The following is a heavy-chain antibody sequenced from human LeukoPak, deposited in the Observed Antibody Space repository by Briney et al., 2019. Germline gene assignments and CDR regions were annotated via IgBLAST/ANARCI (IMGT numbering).Heavy chain of an antibody. D-gene: IGHD3-10*01. CDR1: GFTFSSYE. CDR3: ARDRSVVRGVIAFDI. CDR2: ISSSDNTI. V-gene: IGHV3-48*03. J-gene: IGHJ3*02. Sequence: GGSLRLSCAASGFTFSSYEMNWVRQAPGKGLEWLSYISSSDNTIYYADSVKGRFTISRDNAKNSLFPQMNSLRAEDTAVYFCARDRSVVRGVIAFDIWGQGTMVTVSS.